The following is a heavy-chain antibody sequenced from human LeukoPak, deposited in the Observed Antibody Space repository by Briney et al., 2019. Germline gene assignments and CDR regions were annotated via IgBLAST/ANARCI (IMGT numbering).Heavy chain of an antibody. Sequence: GGSLRLSCAASGFTFSNAWMRWVRQAPGKGLEWVGRIKSKTDGGTTDYAAPVKGRFTISRDDSKNTLYLQMNSLKTEDTAVYYCTTDLGSSSWYGTRTSYYFDYWGQGTLVTVSS. D-gene: IGHD6-13*01. V-gene: IGHV3-15*01. CDR1: GFTFSNAW. J-gene: IGHJ4*02. CDR2: IKSKTDGGTT. CDR3: TTDLGSSSWYGTRTSYYFDY.